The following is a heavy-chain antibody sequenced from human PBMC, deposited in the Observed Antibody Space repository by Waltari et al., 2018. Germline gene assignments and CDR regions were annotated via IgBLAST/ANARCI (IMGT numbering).Heavy chain of an antibody. V-gene: IGHV1-2*06. CDR1: GYTFTGYY. D-gene: IGHD6-6*01. CDR3: ARRPSIAARWALDY. J-gene: IGHJ4*02. CDR2: INPNSGGT. Sequence: QVQLVQSGAEVKKPGASVKVSCKASGYTFTGYYMHWVRQAPGQGLEWMGRINPNSGGTKYAQKFQGRVTMTRDTSISTAYMELSRLRSDDTAVYYCARRPSIAARWALDYWGQGTLVTVSS.